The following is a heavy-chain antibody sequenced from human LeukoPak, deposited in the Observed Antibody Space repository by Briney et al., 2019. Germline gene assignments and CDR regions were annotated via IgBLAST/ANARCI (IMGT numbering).Heavy chain of an antibody. CDR2: ISVYNGHT. V-gene: IGHV1-18*01. Sequence: GASVKVSCKASGYTFTSYAITWVRQAPGQGLEWMGWISVYNGHTNYAQKLQARVTMTTDTSTSTAYMELRSLRSDDTAVYYCARESDYYDRSGYYDYWGQGTLVTVSS. J-gene: IGHJ4*02. CDR3: ARESDYYDRSGYYDY. CDR1: GYTFTSYA. D-gene: IGHD3-22*01.